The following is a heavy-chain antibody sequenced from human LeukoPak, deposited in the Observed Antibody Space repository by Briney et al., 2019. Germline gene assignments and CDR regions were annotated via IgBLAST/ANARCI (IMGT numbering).Heavy chain of an antibody. V-gene: IGHV3-23*01. CDR2: ISGSGGST. CDR1: GFTFSSYA. Sequence: PGGSLRLSCAASGFTFSSYAMSWVRQAPEKGLEWVSAISGSGGSTYYADSVKGRFTISRDNSKNTLYLQMNSLRAEDTAVYYCAKDFSVSELRHIVVVTAQNAAFDIWGQGTMVTVSS. J-gene: IGHJ3*02. D-gene: IGHD2-21*02. CDR3: AKDFSVSELRHIVVVTAQNAAFDI.